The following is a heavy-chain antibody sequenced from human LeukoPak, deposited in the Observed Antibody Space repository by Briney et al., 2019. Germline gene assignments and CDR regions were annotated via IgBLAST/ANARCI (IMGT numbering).Heavy chain of an antibody. CDR3: ARVGREGSNYYYYVDV. CDR2: ISGSGTTI. CDR1: GFTFSYFS. Sequence: GGSLRLSCAASGFTFSYFSMHWVRQAPGKGLEWVSYISGSGTTIYYSGSVKGRFTISRDNAKNSLYLQMNSLRAEDTGVYHCARVGREGSNYYYYVDVWGKGTTVTVSS. D-gene: IGHD2-2*01. V-gene: IGHV3-48*04. J-gene: IGHJ6*03.